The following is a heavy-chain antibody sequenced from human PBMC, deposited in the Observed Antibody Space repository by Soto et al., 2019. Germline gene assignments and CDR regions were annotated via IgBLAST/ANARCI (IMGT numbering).Heavy chain of an antibody. V-gene: IGHV3-23*01. CDR1: TGYA. CDR2: ISPTGNT. J-gene: IGHJ5*02. CDR3: AKDPSTGHADL. D-gene: IGHD3-9*01. Sequence: GGSLRLSCTALTGYAMSWVRRGPGKGLEWISTISPTGNTHYADSVEGRFTITRDDSKNTFYLQMNNLRADDTGVYYCAKDPSTGHADLWGQGTLVTVSS.